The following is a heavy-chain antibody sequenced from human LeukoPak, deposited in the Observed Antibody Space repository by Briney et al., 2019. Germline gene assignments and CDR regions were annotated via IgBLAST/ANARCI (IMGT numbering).Heavy chain of an antibody. J-gene: IGHJ4*02. Sequence: SETLSLTCAVYGGSFSGYYWSWIRQPPGKGLEWIGEINHSGSTNYNPSLKSRVTISVDTSKNQFSLKLSSVTAADTAVYYCARAHSSGWYREDYWGQGTLVTVSS. D-gene: IGHD6-19*01. V-gene: IGHV4-34*01. CDR1: GGSFSGYY. CDR3: ARAHSSGWYREDY. CDR2: INHSGST.